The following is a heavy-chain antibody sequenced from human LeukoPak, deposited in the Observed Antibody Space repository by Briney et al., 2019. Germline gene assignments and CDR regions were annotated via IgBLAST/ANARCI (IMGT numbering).Heavy chain of an antibody. CDR2: IYPGDSDT. CDR3: ARQHSSSWYYFDY. Sequence: GESLKISCKGSGYSFTSYWIGWVRQMPGKGLEWMGIIYPGDSDTRYSPSFQGQVTISADKSISTAYLQWSSLKPSDTAMYYCARQHSSSWYYFDYWGQGTLVTVSS. D-gene: IGHD6-13*01. J-gene: IGHJ4*02. CDR1: GYSFTSYW. V-gene: IGHV5-51*01.